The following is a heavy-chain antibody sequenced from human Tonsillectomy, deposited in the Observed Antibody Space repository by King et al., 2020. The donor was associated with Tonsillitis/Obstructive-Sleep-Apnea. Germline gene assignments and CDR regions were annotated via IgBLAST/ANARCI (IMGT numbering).Heavy chain of an antibody. CDR2: ITDSGGST. Sequence: VQLVESGGGLVQPGGSLRLSCAASGFTFSTYAMSWVRQAPGKGLEWVSTITDSGGSTSYADSVKGRFTISRDNSKNTLYLKMNSLRAEDTAVYYCAKHPMYYDFWSGYPWYFDLWGRGTLVTVSS. V-gene: IGHV3-23*04. D-gene: IGHD3-3*01. CDR3: AKHPMYYDFWSGYPWYFDL. CDR1: GFTFSTYA. J-gene: IGHJ2*01.